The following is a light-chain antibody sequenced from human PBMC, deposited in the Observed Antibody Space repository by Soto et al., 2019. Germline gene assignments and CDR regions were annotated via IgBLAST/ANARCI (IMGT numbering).Light chain of an antibody. CDR2: DAS. CDR3: QQFNYFRVT. CDR1: HDIASA. J-gene: IGKJ5*01. V-gene: IGKV1D-13*01. Sequence: AIPLTQSPYSLSASVGDRVTITCRASHDIASALAWYQQKPGKPHKLMIYDASTLEGGVPSRFSGSGSGTDFTLTISGRHPEDFATYYCQQFNYFRVTFGEGTRLQI.